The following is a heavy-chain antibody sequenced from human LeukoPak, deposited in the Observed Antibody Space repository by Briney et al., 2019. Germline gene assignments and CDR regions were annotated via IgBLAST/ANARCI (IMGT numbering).Heavy chain of an antibody. J-gene: IGHJ3*01. Sequence: GGSLRLSCAASGFTFDEYAMHCVRHAPGKGLEWVSGISYSSGSIGYVDSVKGRFTISRDNAKNSLYLQMNSLRVEDTALYYCAKDRGGSSELGDAFDVWGQGTMVRVSS. V-gene: IGHV3-9*01. CDR1: GFTFDEYA. D-gene: IGHD1-26*01. CDR3: AKDRGGSSELGDAFDV. CDR2: ISYSSGSI.